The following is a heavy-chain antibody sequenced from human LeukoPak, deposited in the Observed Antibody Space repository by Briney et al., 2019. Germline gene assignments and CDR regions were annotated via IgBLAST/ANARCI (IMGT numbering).Heavy chain of an antibody. J-gene: IGHJ5*02. Sequence: GGSLRLSCAASGFTFSSYWMSWVRQAPGKGLEWVANMKQDGSEKYYVDSVKGRFTISRDNAKNSLYLQMNSLRAEDTAVYYCARAADTAMVVSWFDPWGQGTLVTVSS. CDR2: MKQDGSEK. D-gene: IGHD5-18*01. CDR1: GFTFSSYW. V-gene: IGHV3-7*03. CDR3: ARAADTAMVVSWFDP.